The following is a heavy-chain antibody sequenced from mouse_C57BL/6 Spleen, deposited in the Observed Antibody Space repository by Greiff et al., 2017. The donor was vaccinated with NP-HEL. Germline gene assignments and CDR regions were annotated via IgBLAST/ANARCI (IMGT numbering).Heavy chain of an antibody. CDR1: GFTFSSYG. D-gene: IGHD2-4*01. J-gene: IGHJ3*01. V-gene: IGHV5-6*01. Sequence: EVQRVESGGDLVKPGGSLKLSCAASGFTFSSYGMSWVRQTPDKRLEWVATISSGGSYTYYPDSVKGRFTISRDNAKNTLYLQMSSLKSEDTAMYYCARPYDYDGGWFAYWGQGTLVTVSA. CDR3: ARPYDYDGGWFAY. CDR2: ISSGGSYT.